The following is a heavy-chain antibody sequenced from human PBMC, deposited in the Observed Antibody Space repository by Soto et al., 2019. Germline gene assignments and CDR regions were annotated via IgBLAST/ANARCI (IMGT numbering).Heavy chain of an antibody. D-gene: IGHD5-12*01. CDR2: FDPEAGKT. CDR3: ATEGVAPYYYYGMDV. CDR1: GYTLSKLY. J-gene: IGHJ6*02. Sequence: GSVKVSCKVSGYTLSKLYIYWVRQAPGKGLEWMGGFDPEAGKTIYTQKFQGRVTMTEDTSTDTAYMELSSLRSEDTAVYYCATEGVAPYYYYGMDVWGQGTPVTSP. V-gene: IGHV1-24*01.